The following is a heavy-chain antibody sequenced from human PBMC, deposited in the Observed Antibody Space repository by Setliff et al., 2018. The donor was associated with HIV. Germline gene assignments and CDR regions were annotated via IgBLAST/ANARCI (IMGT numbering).Heavy chain of an antibody. Sequence: GGSLRLSCAASGFTFSSYWMHWVRQAPGKGLVWVSRINSDGSSTNYADSVKGRFTISRDNAKNTLYLQMNSLRAEDTAVYYCARVPYSSGWFDYWGQGTLVTVSS. CDR2: INSDGSST. D-gene: IGHD6-19*01. J-gene: IGHJ4*02. V-gene: IGHV3-74*01. CDR1: GFTFSSYW. CDR3: ARVPYSSGWFDY.